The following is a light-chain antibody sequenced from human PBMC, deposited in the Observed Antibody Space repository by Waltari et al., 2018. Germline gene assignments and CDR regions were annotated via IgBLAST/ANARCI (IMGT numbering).Light chain of an antibody. CDR3: QQYVHGPPA. CDR2: GSS. V-gene: IGKV3-15*01. Sequence: VMTQSPATLSVSPGERVILSCRASQTIRSDLAWYQHKPGKPPRLLISGSSTRATAIPARFSGSGSGKECTLTVSSLQSEDFAFYDGQQYVHGPPAFDPGTKVDVK. J-gene: IGKJ3*01. CDR1: QTIRSD.